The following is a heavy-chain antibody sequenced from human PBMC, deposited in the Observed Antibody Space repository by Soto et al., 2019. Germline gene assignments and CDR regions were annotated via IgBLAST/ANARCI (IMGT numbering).Heavy chain of an antibody. J-gene: IGHJ6*02. CDR3: AGGGVRGVVTRTRDYYGMDV. CDR2: IYPGDSDT. CDR1: GYSFTSYW. D-gene: IGHD3-10*01. V-gene: IGHV5-51*01. Sequence: PGESLKISCKGSGYSFTSYWIGWVRQMPGKGLEWMGIIYPGDSDTRYSPSFQGQVTISADKSVSTAYLQWSSLKASDTAMYYCAGGGVRGVVTRTRDYYGMDVWGQGTTVTVSS.